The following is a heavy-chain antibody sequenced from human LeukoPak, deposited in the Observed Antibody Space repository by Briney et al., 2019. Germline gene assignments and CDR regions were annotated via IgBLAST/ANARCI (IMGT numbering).Heavy chain of an antibody. J-gene: IGHJ4*02. V-gene: IGHV1-18*01. CDR3: ARDLGETYFYDSSGYPTDY. CDR2: ISAYNGNT. Sequence: ASVKVSCKASGYIFTSYGISWVRQAPGQGLEWMGWISAYNGNTNYAQTLQGRVTMTTDTSTSTAYMELRSLRSDDTAVYYCARDLGETYFYDSSGYPTDYWGQGTLVTVSS. D-gene: IGHD3-22*01. CDR1: GYIFTSYG.